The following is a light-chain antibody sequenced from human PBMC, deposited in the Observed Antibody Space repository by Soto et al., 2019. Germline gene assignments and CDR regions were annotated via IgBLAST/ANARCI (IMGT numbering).Light chain of an antibody. Sequence: EIVMTQSPATLSVSPWERATLSCRASQSVSSNLAWYQQKPGHAPRPLIYGASTRATGIPARFSGSGSGTEFTLTISSLQSEDFAVYYCQQYNNWPPITFGQGTRLEIK. CDR1: QSVSSN. CDR3: QQYNNWPPIT. J-gene: IGKJ5*01. CDR2: GAS. V-gene: IGKV3-15*01.